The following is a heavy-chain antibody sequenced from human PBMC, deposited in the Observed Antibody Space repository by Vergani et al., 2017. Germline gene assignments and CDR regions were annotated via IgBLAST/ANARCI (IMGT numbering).Heavy chain of an antibody. V-gene: IGHV3-48*01. J-gene: IGHJ5*02. D-gene: IGHD2-2*02. Sequence: VQLVESGGGVVQPGGSLRLSCAASGFTFSSYGMHRVRQAPGKGLEWVSYISSSSSTIYYADSVKGRFTISRDNAKNSLYLQMNSLRAEDTAVYYCARGVDIVVVPAAIPGWFDPWGQGTLVTVSS. CDR3: ARGVDIVVVPAAIPGWFDP. CDR1: GFTFSSYG. CDR2: ISSSSSTI.